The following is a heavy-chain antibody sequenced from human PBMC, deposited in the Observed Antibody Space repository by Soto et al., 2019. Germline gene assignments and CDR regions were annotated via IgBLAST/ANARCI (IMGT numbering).Heavy chain of an antibody. D-gene: IGHD2-2*01. CDR1: GGSYSSYT. CDR3: ASRSVPAAPAFDI. CDR2: IIPILGIA. V-gene: IGHV1-69*02. Sequence: GTSVKVSCEACGGSYSSYTISWVRQAPGQGLEWMGRIIPILGIANYAQKFQGRVTITADKSTSTAYMELSSLRSEDTAVYYCASRSVPAAPAFDIWGQGTMVTVSS. J-gene: IGHJ3*02.